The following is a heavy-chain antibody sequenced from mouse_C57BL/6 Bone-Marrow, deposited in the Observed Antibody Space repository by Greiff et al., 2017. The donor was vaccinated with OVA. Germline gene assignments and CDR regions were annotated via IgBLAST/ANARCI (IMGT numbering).Heavy chain of an antibody. CDR2: IDPSDSYT. CDR1: GYTFTSYW. CDR3: ASRHYYGSSLYWYFDV. Sequence: VQLQQPGAELVMPGASVKLSCKASGYTFTSYWMHWVKQRPGQGLEWIGEIDPSDSYTNYNQKFKGKSTLTVDKSSSTAYMQLSSLTSEDSAVYYFASRHYYGSSLYWYFDVWGTGTTVTVSS. D-gene: IGHD1-1*01. V-gene: IGHV1-69*01. J-gene: IGHJ1*03.